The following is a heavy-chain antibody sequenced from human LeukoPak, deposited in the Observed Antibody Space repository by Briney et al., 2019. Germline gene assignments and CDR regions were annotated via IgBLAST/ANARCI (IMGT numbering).Heavy chain of an antibody. CDR3: ARRDYYGSATEADY. J-gene: IGHJ4*02. CDR2: IYYSGSA. V-gene: IGHV4-39*01. D-gene: IGHD3-10*01. CDR1: GGSISSSSYY. Sequence: PSETLSLTCTVSGGSISSSSYYWGWIPQPPGQGLEWVGSIYYSGSAYSNPSLHSRVTISVDMSKNQFSLKPSSVTAADTAVYYCARRDYYGSATEADYWGQGTLVTASS.